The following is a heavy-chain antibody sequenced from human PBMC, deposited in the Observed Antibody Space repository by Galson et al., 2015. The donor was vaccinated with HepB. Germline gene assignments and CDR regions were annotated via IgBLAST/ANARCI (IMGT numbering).Heavy chain of an antibody. J-gene: IGHJ3*02. V-gene: IGHV4-59*01. CDR2: IYYSGST. CDR1: GGSISSYY. D-gene: IGHD1-26*01. Sequence: SETLSLTCTASGGSISSYYWSWIRQPPGKGLEWIGYIYYSGSTNYNPSLKSRVTISVDTSKNQFSLKLSSVTAADTAVYYCARDPGPGVGARNDAFDIWGRGTMVTVSS. CDR3: ARDPGPGVGARNDAFDI.